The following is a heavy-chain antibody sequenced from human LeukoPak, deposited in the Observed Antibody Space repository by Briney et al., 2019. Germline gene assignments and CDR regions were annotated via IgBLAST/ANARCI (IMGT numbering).Heavy chain of an antibody. V-gene: IGHV3-21*01. J-gene: IGHJ5*02. CDR2: ISNGSSDI. D-gene: IGHD6-19*01. Sequence: PGGSLRLSCAASGFTFSSYSMNWVRQAPGKGLEWVSSISNGSSDIYYADSVKGRFTISRDNAKNSLYLQMNSPRAEDTAVYYCARDPKAVANFFDPWGQGTLVTVPS. CDR1: GFTFSSYS. CDR3: ARDPKAVANFFDP.